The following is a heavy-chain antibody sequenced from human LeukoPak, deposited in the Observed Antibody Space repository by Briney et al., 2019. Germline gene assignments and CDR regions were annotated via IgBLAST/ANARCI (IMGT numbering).Heavy chain of an antibody. CDR2: IHPDGGST. CDR3: ARAFNSIQPLDY. Sequence: ASVTVSCKASGYNFNDYYIYWVRQAPGHGLESMGYIHPDGGSTNYAQKFQGRVTMTSDMSTNTVYMELRSLRSEDTAMYYCARAFNSIQPLDYWGQGTLVTVSS. V-gene: IGHV1-46*02. CDR1: GYNFNDYY. D-gene: IGHD4-11*01. J-gene: IGHJ4*02.